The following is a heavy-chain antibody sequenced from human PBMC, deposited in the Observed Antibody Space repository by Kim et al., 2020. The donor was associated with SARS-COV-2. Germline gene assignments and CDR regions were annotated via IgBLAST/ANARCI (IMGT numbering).Heavy chain of an antibody. CDR2: ISGSGGST. CDR1: GFTFSSYV. D-gene: IGHD3-3*01. CDR3: AKDQGITIFGVVPPGGYYGMDV. J-gene: IGHJ6*02. V-gene: IGHV3-23*01. Sequence: GGSLRLSCAASGFTFSSYVMSWVRQAPGKGLEWVSAISGSGGSTYYADSVKARFTISRDNSKNTLYLQMNSLRAEDTAVYYCAKDQGITIFGVVPPGGYYGMDVWGQGTTVTVSS.